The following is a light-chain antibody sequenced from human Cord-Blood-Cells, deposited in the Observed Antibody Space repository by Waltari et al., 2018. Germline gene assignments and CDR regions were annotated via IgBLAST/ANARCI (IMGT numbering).Light chain of an antibody. CDR3: QQSYSTPYT. Sequence: DIQMTQSPSSLSASVGDRVTITCRASQSISSYLNLYQQKPGKPPKLLIYAASSLQSGVPSRFSGSGSGTDFTLTISSLQPEDFATYYCQQSYSTPYTFGQGTKLEIK. J-gene: IGKJ2*01. V-gene: IGKV1-39*01. CDR2: AAS. CDR1: QSISSY.